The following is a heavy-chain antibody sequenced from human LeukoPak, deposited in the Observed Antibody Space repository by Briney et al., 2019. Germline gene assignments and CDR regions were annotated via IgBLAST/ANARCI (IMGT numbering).Heavy chain of an antibody. CDR3: AASGGSYDWFDP. J-gene: IGHJ5*02. V-gene: IGHV1-2*02. CDR2: INPNSGGT. D-gene: IGHD1-26*01. Sequence: ASVKVSCKASGYTFTSYYMHWVRQAPGQGLEWMGWINPNSGGTNYAQKFQGRVTMTRDTSISTAYMELSRLRSDDTAVYYCAASGGSYDWFDPWGQGTLVTVSS. CDR1: GYTFTSYY.